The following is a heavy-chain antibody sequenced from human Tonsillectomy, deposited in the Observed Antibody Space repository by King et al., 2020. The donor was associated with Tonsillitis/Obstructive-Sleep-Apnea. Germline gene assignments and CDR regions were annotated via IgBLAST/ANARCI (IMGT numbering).Heavy chain of an antibody. CDR2: INSDGSST. J-gene: IGHJ5*02. CDR1: GFTFSSYW. CDR3: ARDPVVSISSGLNWFDP. V-gene: IGHV3-74*01. Sequence: VQLVESGGGLVQPGGSLRLSCAASGFTFSSYWMHWVRQAPGKGLVWASRINSDGSSTSYADSVKGRFTISRDNAKNTLYLQMNSLRAEDTAVYYCARDPVVSISSGLNWFDPWGQGTLVTVSS. D-gene: IGHD6-19*01.